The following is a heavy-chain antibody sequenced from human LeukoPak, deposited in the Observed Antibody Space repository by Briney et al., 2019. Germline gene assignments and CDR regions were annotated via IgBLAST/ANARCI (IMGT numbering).Heavy chain of an antibody. J-gene: IGHJ6*03. CDR1: GFTFSSYS. Sequence: GGSLRLSCAASGFTFSSYSMNWVRQAPGKGPEWVSSISSSSSYIYYADSVKGRFTISRDNAKNSLYLQMNSLRAEDTAVYYCARADGVVPAATYYYMDVWGKGTTVTASS. CDR2: ISSSSSYI. CDR3: ARADGVVPAATYYYMDV. D-gene: IGHD2-2*01. V-gene: IGHV3-21*01.